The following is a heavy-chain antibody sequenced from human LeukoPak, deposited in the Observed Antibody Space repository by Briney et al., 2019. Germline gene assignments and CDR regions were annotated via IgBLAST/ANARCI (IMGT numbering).Heavy chain of an antibody. D-gene: IGHD5-18*01. J-gene: IGHJ4*01. Sequence: ASVKVSCKASGYTLTVYYIHWVRQAPGQGLEWMGRINPNSGDTNFAQKFQGRVTMTRDTSISAAYMDLSGLRPDDTAVYYCAREGSGYTYGRGSYFDYWGHGILVTVSS. V-gene: IGHV1-2*06. CDR2: INPNSGDT. CDR1: GYTLTVYY. CDR3: AREGSGYTYGRGSYFDY.